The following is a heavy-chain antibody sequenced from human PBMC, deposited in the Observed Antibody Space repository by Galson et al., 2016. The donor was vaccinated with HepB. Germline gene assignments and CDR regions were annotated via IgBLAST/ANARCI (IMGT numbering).Heavy chain of an antibody. Sequence: SVKVSCKASGYTFTSYGISWVRQAPGQGLEWMGWISAYNDKTNYAQKVQGRVTMTTDTSTSTAYMELRSLRSDDTAVYYCARDPDCSSISCQGHSYYYGMDVWGQGTTVTVSS. CDR3: ARDPDCSSISCQGHSYYYGMDV. D-gene: IGHD2-2*01. CDR2: ISAYNDKT. J-gene: IGHJ6*02. CDR1: GYTFTSYG. V-gene: IGHV1-18*01.